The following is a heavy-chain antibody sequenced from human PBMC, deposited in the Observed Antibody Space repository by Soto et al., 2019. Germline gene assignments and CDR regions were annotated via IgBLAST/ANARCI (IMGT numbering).Heavy chain of an antibody. CDR2: ISGSGGST. J-gene: IGHJ5*02. D-gene: IGHD6-13*01. Sequence: GGSLRLSCAASGFTFSSYAMSWVRQAPGKGLEWVSAISGSGGSTYYADSVKGRFTISRDNSKNQFSPKLSSVTAADTAVYHCATSSSWGWFDPWGQGTLVTVSS. CDR3: ATSSSWGWFDP. CDR1: GFTFSSYA. V-gene: IGHV3-23*01.